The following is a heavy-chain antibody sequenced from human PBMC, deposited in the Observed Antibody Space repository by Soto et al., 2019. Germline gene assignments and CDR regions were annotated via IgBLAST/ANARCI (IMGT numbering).Heavy chain of an antibody. J-gene: IGHJ4*02. D-gene: IGHD3-10*01. V-gene: IGHV4-4*07. CDR1: GGCITSYW. CDR2: VYSSGTT. CDR3: ARDIGSYAYGEGY. Sequence: HSGTLSLTCSVSGGCITSYWWSWIRKPAGKGLEWIGRVYSSGTTDYNPSLNSRATLSVETSKNQFSLKLSSVTAADTAVYYCARDIGSYAYGEGYWGQGIQVTVSS.